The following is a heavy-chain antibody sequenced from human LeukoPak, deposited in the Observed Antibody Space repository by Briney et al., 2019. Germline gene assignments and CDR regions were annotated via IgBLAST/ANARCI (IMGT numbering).Heavy chain of an antibody. J-gene: IGHJ6*02. V-gene: IGHV4-59*01. CDR1: GGSISSYY. CDR2: IYYSGST. Sequence: PSETLSLTRTVSGGSISSYYWSWIRQPPGKGLEWIGYIYYSGSTNYNPSLKSRVTISVDTSKNQFSLKLSSVTAADTAVYYCARESDYYYGMDVWGQGTTVTVSS. CDR3: ARESDYYYGMDV.